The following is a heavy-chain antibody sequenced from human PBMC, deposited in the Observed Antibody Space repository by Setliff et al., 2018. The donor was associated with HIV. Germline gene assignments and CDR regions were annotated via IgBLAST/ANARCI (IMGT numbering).Heavy chain of an antibody. CDR2: VRYKTYGGTS. CDR1: GYSISSGYY. V-gene: IGHV3-49*04. Sequence: LSLTCTVSGYSISSGYYWGWVRQAPGKGLEWIGFVRYKTYGGTSHYAASVEGRFTISRDDSNNIAYLQMNSLQTEDTAVYYCSSVPHPYCSGTSCPSGSWGQGTLVTVSS. D-gene: IGHD2-2*01. J-gene: IGHJ5*02. CDR3: SSVPHPYCSGTSCPSGS.